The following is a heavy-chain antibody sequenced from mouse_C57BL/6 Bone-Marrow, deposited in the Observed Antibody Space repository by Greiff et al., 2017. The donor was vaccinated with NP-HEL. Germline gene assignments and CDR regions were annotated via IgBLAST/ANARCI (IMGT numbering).Heavy chain of an antibody. CDR3: ARGLRRRYFDV. D-gene: IGHD2-12*01. CDR2: IHPNSGST. Sequence: QVQLKQPGAELVKPGASVKLSCKASGYTFTSYWMHWVKQRPGQGLEWIGMIHPNSGSTNYNEKFKSKATLTVDKSSSTAYMQLSSLTSEDSAVYYCARGLRRRYFDVWGTGTTVTVSS. CDR1: GYTFTSYW. V-gene: IGHV1-64*01. J-gene: IGHJ1*03.